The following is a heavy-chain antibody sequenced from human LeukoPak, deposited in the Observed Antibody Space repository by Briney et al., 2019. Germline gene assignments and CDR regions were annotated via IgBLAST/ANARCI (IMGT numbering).Heavy chain of an antibody. CDR1: GGSISSYY. J-gene: IGHJ5*02. Sequence: SETLSLTCTVSGGSISSYYWSWIRQPPGKGLEWIGNIHYSGSANYNPSLKSRVIISVDTSKNQFSLKLSSVTAADTAVYYCARQAASNWFDPWGQGTLVTVSS. CDR2: IHYSGSA. V-gene: IGHV4-59*08. CDR3: ARQAASNWFDP.